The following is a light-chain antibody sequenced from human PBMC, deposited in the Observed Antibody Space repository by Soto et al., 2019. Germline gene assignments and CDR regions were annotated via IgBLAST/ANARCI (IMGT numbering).Light chain of an antibody. J-gene: IGKJ2*01. V-gene: IGKV3-15*01. CDR2: GAS. CDR3: QQYNNWPLYT. Sequence: ELVMTQSPATLSVSPGERATLSCRASDSVNSNLAWYQQKGGQAPRLLIYGASTRATGIPARFSGSGSGTEFTLTISSLESEDFAVYYCQQYNNWPLYTFGQGTKLEIK. CDR1: DSVNSN.